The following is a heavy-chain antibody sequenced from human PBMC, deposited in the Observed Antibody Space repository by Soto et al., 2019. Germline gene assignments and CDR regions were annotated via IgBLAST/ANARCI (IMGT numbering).Heavy chain of an antibody. J-gene: IGHJ3*02. CDR2: IIPIFGTA. D-gene: IGHD2-2*01. CDR1: GGTFSSYA. CDR3: AGPGYQLLSVNAFDI. V-gene: IGHV1-69*13. Sequence: ASVNVSCKASGGTFSSYAISWVRQAPGQGLEWMGGIIPIFGTANYAQKFQGRVTITADESTSTAYMELSSLRSEDTAVYYCAGPGYQLLSVNAFDIWGQGTMVTVSS.